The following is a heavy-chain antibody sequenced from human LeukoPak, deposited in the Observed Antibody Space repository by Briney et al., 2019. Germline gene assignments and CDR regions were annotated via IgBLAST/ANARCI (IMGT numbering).Heavy chain of an antibody. V-gene: IGHV4-30-4*01. CDR1: GGSISSGDYY. D-gene: IGHD3-9*01. CDR3: ARVLRYFDWLLSLPYYYYGMDV. CDR2: IYYSGSA. Sequence: SETLSLTCTVSGGSISSGDYYWSWIRQPPGKGLEWIGYIYYSGSAYYNPSLKSRVTISVDTSKNQFSLKLSSVTAADTAVYYCARVLRYFDWLLSLPYYYYGMDVWGKGTTVTASS. J-gene: IGHJ6*04.